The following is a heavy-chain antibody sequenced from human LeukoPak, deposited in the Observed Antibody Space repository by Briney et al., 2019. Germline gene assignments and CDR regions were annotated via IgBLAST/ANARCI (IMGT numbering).Heavy chain of an antibody. CDR2: ISAYNGNT. V-gene: IGHV1-18*01. Sequence: ASVKVSCKASGYTFTSYGTSWVRQAPGQGLEWMGWISAYNGNTNYAQKLQGRVTMTTDTSTSTAYMELRSLRSDDTAVYYCAREYYYDSSGYYGAFDIWGQGTMVTVSS. D-gene: IGHD3-22*01. CDR3: AREYYYDSSGYYGAFDI. CDR1: GYTFTSYG. J-gene: IGHJ3*02.